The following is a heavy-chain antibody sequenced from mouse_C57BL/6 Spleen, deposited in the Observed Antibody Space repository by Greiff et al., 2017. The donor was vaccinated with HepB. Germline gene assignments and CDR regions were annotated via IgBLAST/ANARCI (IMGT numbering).Heavy chain of an antibody. CDR2: IYPGDGDT. J-gene: IGHJ1*03. V-gene: IGHV1-80*01. CDR3: ARGLLPGYFDV. D-gene: IGHD1-1*01. Sequence: QVQLKESGAELVKPGASVKISCKASGYAFSSYWMNWVKQRPGKGLEWIGQIYPGDGDTNYNGKFKGKATLTADKSSSTAYMQLSSLTSEDSAVYFCARGLLPGYFDVWGTGTTVTVSS. CDR1: GYAFSSYW.